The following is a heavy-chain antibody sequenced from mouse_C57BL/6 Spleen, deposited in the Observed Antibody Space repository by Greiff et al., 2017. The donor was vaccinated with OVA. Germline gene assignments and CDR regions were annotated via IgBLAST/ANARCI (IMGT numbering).Heavy chain of an antibody. CDR1: GYSITSGYD. J-gene: IGHJ4*01. V-gene: IGHV3-1*01. CDR3: ARGGKLGHAMDY. D-gene: IGHD4-1*01. CDR2: ISYSGST. Sequence: VQLKESGPGMVKPSQSLSLTCTVTGYSITSGYDWHWIRHIPGNKLEWMGYISYSGSTNYNPSLKSRISITHDTSKNHFFLKLNSVTTEDTATYYCARGGKLGHAMDYWGQGTSVTVSS.